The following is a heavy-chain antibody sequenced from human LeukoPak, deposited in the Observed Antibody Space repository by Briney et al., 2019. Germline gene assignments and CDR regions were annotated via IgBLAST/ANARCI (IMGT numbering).Heavy chain of an antibody. CDR2: IYSGST. D-gene: IGHD5-24*01. J-gene: IGHJ4*02. CDR3: ARGRDGYND. Sequence: SKTLSLTCTVSGGSISSYYWSWIRQPPGKGLEWIGYIYSGSTNYNPSLKSRVTKSVDTSKNQLSLKLTSVTAADTAVYYCARGRDGYNDWGQGTLVTVSS. V-gene: IGHV4-59*08. CDR1: GGSISSYY.